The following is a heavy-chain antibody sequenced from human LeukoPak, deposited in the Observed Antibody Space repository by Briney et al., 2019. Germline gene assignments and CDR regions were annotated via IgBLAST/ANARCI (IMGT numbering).Heavy chain of an antibody. CDR2: ISGSGGNT. CDR1: GFTFTTYA. Sequence: PGGSLRLSCAASGFTFTTYAMNWVRQAPGKGLEWVSAISGSGGNTYYADSVKGRFTISRDNSKNTLYLQMNGLRAEDTAIYYCAKVSAYYYDSSAFGPQENFDYWGQGTLVTVSS. CDR3: AKVSAYYYDSSAFGPQENFDY. J-gene: IGHJ4*02. D-gene: IGHD3-22*01. V-gene: IGHV3-23*01.